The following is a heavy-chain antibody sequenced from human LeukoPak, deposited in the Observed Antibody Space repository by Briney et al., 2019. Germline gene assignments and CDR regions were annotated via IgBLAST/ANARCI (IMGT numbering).Heavy chain of an antibody. D-gene: IGHD2-15*01. V-gene: IGHV1-69*06. CDR1: GGTFSSYA. Sequence: ASVKVSCKASGGTFSSYAISWVRQAPGQGLEWMGGIIPIFGTANYAQKVQGRVTITADKSTNTPYMELNSLKAEDTALYYCAKNHCSSGSCYSMDCWGQGSLVTVSS. CDR3: AKNHCSSGSCYSMDC. J-gene: IGHJ4*02. CDR2: IIPIFGTA.